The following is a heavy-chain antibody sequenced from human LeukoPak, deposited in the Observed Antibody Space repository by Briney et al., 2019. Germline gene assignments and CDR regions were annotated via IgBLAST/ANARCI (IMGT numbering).Heavy chain of an antibody. V-gene: IGHV1-24*01. CDR3: ATALPSGANKDTERPDY. CDR1: GYTFTSYH. J-gene: IGHJ4*02. Sequence: ASVKVSCKASGYTFTSYHMHWVRQAPGQGLEWMGGFDPEDGETIYAQKFQGRVTMTEDTSTDTAYMELSSLRSEDTAVYYCATALPSGANKDTERPDYWGQGTLVTVSS. D-gene: IGHD1-1*01. CDR2: FDPEDGET.